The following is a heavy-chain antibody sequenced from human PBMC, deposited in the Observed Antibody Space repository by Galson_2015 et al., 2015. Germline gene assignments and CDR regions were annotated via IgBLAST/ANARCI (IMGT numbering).Heavy chain of an antibody. CDR2: ISWNSGSI. J-gene: IGHJ3*02. D-gene: IGHD4-23*01. Sequence: CLRLSCAASGFTFDDYAMHWVRQAPGKGLEWVSGISWNSGSIGYADSVKGRFTISRDNAKNSLYLQMNSLRAEDTALYYCAKVAADVRWLGAFDIWGQGTMVTVSS. V-gene: IGHV3-9*01. CDR1: GFTFDDYA. CDR3: AKVAADVRWLGAFDI.